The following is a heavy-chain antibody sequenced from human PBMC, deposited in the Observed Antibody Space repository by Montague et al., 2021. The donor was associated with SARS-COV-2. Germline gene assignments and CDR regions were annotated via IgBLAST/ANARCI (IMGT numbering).Heavy chain of an antibody. CDR2: IYSGGSST. CDR3: AKSAWGVTDAFDI. J-gene: IGHJ3*02. Sequence: SLRLSCAASEFAFSSYAMSWFRQAPGKGLEWVSAIYSGGSSTFYSDSVKGRFTISRDNSKNTLYLQMNSLRAEDTAVYYCAKSAWGVTDAFDIWGQGTMVTVPS. D-gene: IGHD1-26*01. V-gene: IGHV3-23*03. CDR1: EFAFSSYA.